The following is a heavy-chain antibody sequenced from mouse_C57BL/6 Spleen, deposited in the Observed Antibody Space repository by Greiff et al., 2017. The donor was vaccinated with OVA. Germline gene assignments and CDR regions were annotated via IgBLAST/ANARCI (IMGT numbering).Heavy chain of an antibody. D-gene: IGHD2-4*01. Sequence: VQLQQPGAELVMPGASVKLSCKASGYTFPSYWMHWVKQRPGQGLEWIGELDPSDSYTNYNQKFKGKSTLTVDKSSSTAYMQLSSLTSEDSAVYYCARDDDYDEGAAWFAYWGQGTLVTVSA. CDR2: LDPSDSYT. CDR3: ARDDDYDEGAAWFAY. CDR1: GYTFPSYW. J-gene: IGHJ3*01. V-gene: IGHV1-69*01.